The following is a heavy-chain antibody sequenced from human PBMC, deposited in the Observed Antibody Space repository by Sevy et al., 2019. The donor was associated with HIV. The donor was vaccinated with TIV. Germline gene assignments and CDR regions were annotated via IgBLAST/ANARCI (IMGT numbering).Heavy chain of an antibody. J-gene: IGHJ4*02. CDR1: GFTFSIYS. V-gene: IGHV3-21*01. D-gene: IGHD2-15*01. Sequence: GGYLRLSCAASGFTFSIYSMTWVRQAPGKGLEWVSSISSRSSYIYYADSVKGRFTISRDNAKNSLYLQMNSLRAEDTAIYYCARGGYCSSGSCYGPPDSWGQGTTVTVSS. CDR3: ARGGYCSSGSCYGPPDS. CDR2: ISSRSSYI.